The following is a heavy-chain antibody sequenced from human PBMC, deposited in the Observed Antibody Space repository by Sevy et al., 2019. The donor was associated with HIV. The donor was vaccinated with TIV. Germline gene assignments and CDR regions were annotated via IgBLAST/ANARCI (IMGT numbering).Heavy chain of an antibody. V-gene: IGHV3-21*01. CDR2: ISSSSSYI. Sequence: GGSLRLSCAASGFTFSSYSMNWVRQAPGKGLEWVSSISSSSSYIYYADSVKGRFTISSDNAKNSLYLQMNSLRAEDTAVYYCARDRVVYAISGGGYFDYWGQGTLVTVSS. D-gene: IGHD2-8*02. CDR3: ARDRVVYAISGGGYFDY. CDR1: GFTFSSYS. J-gene: IGHJ4*02.